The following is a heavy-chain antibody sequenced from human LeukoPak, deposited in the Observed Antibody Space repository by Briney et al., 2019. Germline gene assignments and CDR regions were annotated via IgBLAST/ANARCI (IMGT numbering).Heavy chain of an antibody. D-gene: IGHD3-10*01. V-gene: IGHV4-34*01. CDR3: ARVGGSGSYYKFGGIDY. J-gene: IGHJ4*02. Sequence: SETLSLTCAVYGGSFSGYYWSWIRQPPGKGLEWIGEINHSGSTNYNPSLKSRVTISVDTSKNQFSLKLSSVTAADTAVYYCARVGGSGSYYKFGGIDYWGQGTLVTVSS. CDR1: GGSFSGYY. CDR2: INHSGST.